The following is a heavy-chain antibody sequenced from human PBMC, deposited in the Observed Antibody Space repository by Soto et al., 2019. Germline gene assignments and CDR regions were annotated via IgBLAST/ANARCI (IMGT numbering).Heavy chain of an antibody. D-gene: IGHD1-26*01. CDR3: GRGCVIGSYRY. J-gene: IGHJ4*02. V-gene: IGHV4-39*01. Sequence: SATLSLTCTVSGDSIGSSDWYWAWIRQPPEKGPEWIATIYYGGAMSYDKQSLQSRATIFLDTCMNEYALKLISVTAADTAVDYCGRGCVIGSYRYWRQETLVTLAS. CDR2: IYYGGAMS. CDR1: GDSIGSSDWY.